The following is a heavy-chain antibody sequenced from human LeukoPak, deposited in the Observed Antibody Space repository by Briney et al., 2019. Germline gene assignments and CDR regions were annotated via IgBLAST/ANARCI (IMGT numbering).Heavy chain of an antibody. CDR3: AKDLRLTMVRGVLTFDY. CDR2: ISGSGGST. Sequence: GGSLRLSCAASGFTFSSYAMSWVRQAPGKGLEWVSAISGSGGSTYYADSVKGRFTISRDNSKNTLYLQMNSLRAEDTAAYYCAKDLRLTMVRGVLTFDYWGQGTLVTVSS. V-gene: IGHV3-23*01. J-gene: IGHJ4*02. D-gene: IGHD3-10*01. CDR1: GFTFSSYA.